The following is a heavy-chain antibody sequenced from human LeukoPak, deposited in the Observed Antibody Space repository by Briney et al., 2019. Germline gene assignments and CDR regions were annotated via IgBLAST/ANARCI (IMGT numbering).Heavy chain of an antibody. CDR3: ARHSTGYSSGWPDY. Sequence: SETLSLTCGVSGYSISSGYYWGWIRQPPGKGLEWIGSIYHSGSTYYNPSLRSRVTMPVDTPKNQFSLNLSSVTAADTALYYCARHSTGYSSGWPDYWGQGTLVTVSS. D-gene: IGHD6-19*01. J-gene: IGHJ4*02. CDR1: GYSISSGYY. V-gene: IGHV4-38-2*01. CDR2: IYHSGST.